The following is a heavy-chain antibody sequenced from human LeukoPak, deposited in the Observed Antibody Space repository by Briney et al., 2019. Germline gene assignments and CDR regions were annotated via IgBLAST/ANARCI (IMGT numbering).Heavy chain of an antibody. V-gene: IGHV1-18*01. CDR3: ARVVFYFGSGANWFDP. CDR1: GYTFTSYG. D-gene: IGHD3-10*01. J-gene: IGHJ5*02. Sequence: GASVKVSCKASGYTFTSYGISWVRQAPGQGLEWMGWISPYNGNTNYAQNLQGRVIMTTDTSTSTAYMELRSLRSDDTAVYYCARVVFYFGSGANWFDPWGQGTLVTVSS. CDR2: ISPYNGNT.